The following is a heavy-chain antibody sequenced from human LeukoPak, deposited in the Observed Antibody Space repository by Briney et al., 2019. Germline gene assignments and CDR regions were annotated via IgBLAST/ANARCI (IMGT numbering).Heavy chain of an antibody. CDR2: IYPGDSDT. D-gene: IGHD5-12*01. Sequence: GESLKISCKGSGYSFTSYWIGWVRQMPGKGLEWMGIIYPGDSDTRYSPSFQGQVTISADKSISTAYLQWSSLKASDTAMYYCARRGGYDSFDYYYYYVDVWGKGTTVTVSS. V-gene: IGHV5-51*01. CDR3: ARRGGYDSFDYYYYYVDV. J-gene: IGHJ6*03. CDR1: GYSFTSYW.